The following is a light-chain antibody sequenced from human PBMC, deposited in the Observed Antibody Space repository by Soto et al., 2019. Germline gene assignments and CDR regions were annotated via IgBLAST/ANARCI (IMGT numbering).Light chain of an antibody. Sequence: EIVLTQSPGTLSLSPGERATLSCRASQSVTSSYLAWYQQKPGQAPRLLIYGESSRVTGIPDRFSGSGSGTDFILTISRLEPEDFAVYYCQQYGSTPVTFGQGTKVEI. CDR2: GES. CDR1: QSVTSSY. V-gene: IGKV3-20*01. CDR3: QQYGSTPVT. J-gene: IGKJ1*01.